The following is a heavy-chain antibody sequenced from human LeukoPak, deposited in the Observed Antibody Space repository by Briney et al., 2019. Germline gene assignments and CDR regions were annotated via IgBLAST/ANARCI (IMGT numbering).Heavy chain of an antibody. CDR2: TSGSGRSI. CDR1: GFTFSTYA. D-gene: IGHD7-27*01. CDR3: AKASELGRGYFHY. V-gene: IGHV3-23*01. Sequence: PGGSLRLSCAASGFTFSTYAMSWVRQAPGKGLEWVSGTSGSGRSIHYADSVKGRFTISRDNSKNTLYLQMNSLRAEDTAVYYCAKASELGRGYFHYWGQGTLVTVSS. J-gene: IGHJ4*02.